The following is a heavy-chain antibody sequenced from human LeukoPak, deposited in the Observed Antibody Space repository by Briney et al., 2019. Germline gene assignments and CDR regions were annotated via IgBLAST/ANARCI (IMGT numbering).Heavy chain of an antibody. CDR2: IYHSGST. CDR1: GYSISSGYY. Sequence: SETLSLTCTVSGYSISSGYYWGWIRQPPGKGLEWIGSIYHSGSTYYNPSLKSRVTISVDTSKNQFSLKLSSVTAADTAVYYCARDLYMGVWGKGTTVTVSS. CDR3: ARDLYMGV. V-gene: IGHV4-38-2*02. J-gene: IGHJ6*03.